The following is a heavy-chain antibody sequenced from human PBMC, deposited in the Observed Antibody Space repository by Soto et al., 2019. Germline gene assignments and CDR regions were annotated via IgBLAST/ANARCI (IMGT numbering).Heavy chain of an antibody. CDR3: ATYYIVVVVAATPGAFDI. V-gene: IGHV4-39*01. CDR1: GGSISSSSYY. CDR2: IYYSGST. D-gene: IGHD2-15*01. J-gene: IGHJ3*02. Sequence: SETLSLTCTVSGGSISSSSYYWGWIRQPPGKGLEWIGSIYYSGSTYYNPSLKSRVTISVDTSKNQFSLKLSSVTAADTAVYYCATYYIVVVVAATPGAFDIWGQGTMVTVSS.